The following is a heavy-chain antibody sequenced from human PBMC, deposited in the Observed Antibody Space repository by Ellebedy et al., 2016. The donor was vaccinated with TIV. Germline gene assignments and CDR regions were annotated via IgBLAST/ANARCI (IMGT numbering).Heavy chain of an antibody. CDR3: ARGKWNFGD. Sequence: GESLKISCVASELAFSSLWMTWVRQSPGKGLEWVANINQKGSEKNYLDSVRGRFTISRDNAKNSLYLQMIGLRAEDTAVYYCARGKWNFGDWGQGTLVTVSS. D-gene: IGHD1-7*01. CDR1: ELAFSSLW. CDR2: INQKGSEK. V-gene: IGHV3-7*03. J-gene: IGHJ4*02.